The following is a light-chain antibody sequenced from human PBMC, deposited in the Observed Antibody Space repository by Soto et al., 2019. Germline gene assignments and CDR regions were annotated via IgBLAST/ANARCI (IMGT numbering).Light chain of an antibody. J-gene: IGLJ2*01. CDR1: SSNIGAGYD. CDR3: QSYDSRYVV. V-gene: IGLV1-40*01. CDR2: GNS. Sequence: HSVLTQPPSVSGAPGQRVTISCTGSSSNIGAGYDVHWYQQLPGTAPKLLIYGNSNRPSGVPDRFSGSKSGTSASLAITGLQAEDEADYYCQSYDSRYVVFGGGTKLTVL.